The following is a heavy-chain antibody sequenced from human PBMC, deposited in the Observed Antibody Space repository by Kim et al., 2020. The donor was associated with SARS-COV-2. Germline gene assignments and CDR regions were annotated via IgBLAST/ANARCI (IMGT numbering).Heavy chain of an antibody. Sequence: SETLSLTCTVSGGSISSSSYYWGWIRQPPGKGLEWIGSIYYSGSTYYNPSLKSRVTISVDTSKNQFSLKLSSVTAADTAVYYCARDEWLGDEYYYYYGMGVWGQGTTVTVSS. D-gene: IGHD6-19*01. CDR1: GGSISSSSYY. V-gene: IGHV4-39*07. CDR3: ARDEWLGDEYYYYYGMGV. CDR2: IYYSGST. J-gene: IGHJ6*02.